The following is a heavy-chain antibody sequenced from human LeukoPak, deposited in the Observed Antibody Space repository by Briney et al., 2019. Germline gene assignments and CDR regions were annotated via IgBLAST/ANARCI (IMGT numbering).Heavy chain of an antibody. V-gene: IGHV4-34*01. Sequence: PSETLSLTCAVYGGSFSGYYWSWIRQPPGQGLEWIGEINHSGSTNYNPSLKSRVTISVDTSKNQFSLKLSSVTAADTAVYYCARSTGSTMFIDYWGLGTLVTVSS. CDR1: GGSFSGYY. CDR3: ARSTGSTMFIDY. J-gene: IGHJ4*02. CDR2: INHSGST. D-gene: IGHD3-10*02.